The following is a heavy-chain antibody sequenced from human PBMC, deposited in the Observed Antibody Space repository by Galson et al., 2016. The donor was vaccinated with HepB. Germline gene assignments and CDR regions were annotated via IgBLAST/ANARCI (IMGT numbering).Heavy chain of an antibody. CDR1: GYTFLGYG. Sequence: SVKVSCKASGYTFLGYGLSWVRQAPGQGLEWMGWISAYKGDTRYAQKFQGRVTMTTDTSQNTVFMELRSLRSDDTAVYYCAREESPYRLPFLFRGQGTLVIVSS. D-gene: IGHD2/OR15-2a*01. J-gene: IGHJ4*02. CDR2: ISAYKGDT. CDR3: AREESPYRLPFLF. V-gene: IGHV1-18*01.